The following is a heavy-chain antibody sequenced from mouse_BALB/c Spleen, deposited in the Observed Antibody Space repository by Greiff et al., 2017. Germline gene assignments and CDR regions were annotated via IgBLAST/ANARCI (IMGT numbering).Heavy chain of an antibody. CDR3: ARGGDYETGAYFDY. V-gene: IGHV1S41*01. J-gene: IGHJ2*01. Sequence: DLVKPGASVKMSCKASGYTFTSYWINWIKQRPGQGLEWIGGITPGSGSTNYNEMFKGKATLTVDTSSSTAYIQLSSLTSEDSAVYYCARGGDYETGAYFDYWGQGTTVTVSA. CDR1: GYTFTSYW. CDR2: ITPGSGST. D-gene: IGHD2-4*01.